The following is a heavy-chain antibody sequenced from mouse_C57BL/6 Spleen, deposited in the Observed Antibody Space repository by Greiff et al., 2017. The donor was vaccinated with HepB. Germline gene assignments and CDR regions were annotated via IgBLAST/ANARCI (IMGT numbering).Heavy chain of an antibody. J-gene: IGHJ1*03. V-gene: IGHV1-72*01. D-gene: IGHD4-1*01. Sequence: QVQLKQPGAELVKPGASVKLSCKASGYTFTSYWMHWVKQRPGRGLEWIGRIDPNSGGTKYNEKFKSKATLTVDKPSSTAYMQLSSLTSEDSAVYYCARCGTDWYFDVWGTGTTVTVSS. CDR1: GYTFTSYW. CDR3: ARCGTDWYFDV. CDR2: IDPNSGGT.